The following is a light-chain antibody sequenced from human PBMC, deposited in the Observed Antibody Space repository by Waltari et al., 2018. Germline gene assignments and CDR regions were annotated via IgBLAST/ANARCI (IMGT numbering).Light chain of an antibody. CDR3: SSYSTTSAVV. V-gene: IGLV2-14*03. Sequence: QSALTQPASVSGSPGQSISVPCKGTSSDVGGYKYVSWYQHHPGKAPKLLIYDVAKRPSGVSDRFSGSKTGNTASLTISGLRAEDEAFYYCSSYSTTSAVVFGGGTKMTVL. CDR1: SSDVGGYKY. J-gene: IGLJ2*01. CDR2: DVA.